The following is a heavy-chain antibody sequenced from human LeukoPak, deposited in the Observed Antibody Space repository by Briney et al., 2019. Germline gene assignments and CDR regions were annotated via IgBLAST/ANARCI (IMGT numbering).Heavy chain of an antibody. Sequence: PGGSLRLSCAASGFTFGSYAMSWVRQAPGKGLEWVSAISGSGGSTYYADSVKGRFTISRENSKNTLYLQMNSLRAEDTAVYYCAKVKANREAFDIWGQGTMVTVSS. J-gene: IGHJ3*02. CDR3: AKVKANREAFDI. V-gene: IGHV3-23*01. CDR2: ISGSGGST. D-gene: IGHD1-26*01. CDR1: GFTFGSYA.